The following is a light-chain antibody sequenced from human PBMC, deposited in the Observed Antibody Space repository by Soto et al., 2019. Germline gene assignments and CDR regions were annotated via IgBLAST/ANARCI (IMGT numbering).Light chain of an antibody. Sequence: QSVLTQPPSASGTPGQRVTISCSGSSSNIGSNTVNWYQQLPGTAPKHLIYSNNQRPSGVPDRFSGSESGTSASLAISGLQSEDEAEYYCAAWDDSLNGWVFGGGTKLTVL. CDR1: SSNIGSNT. CDR3: AAWDDSLNGWV. V-gene: IGLV1-44*01. CDR2: SNN. J-gene: IGLJ3*02.